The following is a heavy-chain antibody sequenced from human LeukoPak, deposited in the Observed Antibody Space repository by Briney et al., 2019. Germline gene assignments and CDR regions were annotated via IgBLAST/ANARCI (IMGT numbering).Heavy chain of an antibody. Sequence: SETLSLTCTASGGSISSYYWSWIRQPAGKGLEWIGRIYTSGSTNYNPSLKSRVTMSVDTSKNEVSLKLSAVTAADTAVYYCARDSPAVAGRYFYFFYMGVWGKGTTVTVSS. CDR2: IYTSGST. J-gene: IGHJ6*03. V-gene: IGHV4-4*07. D-gene: IGHD6-19*01. CDR3: ARDSPAVAGRYFYFFYMGV. CDR1: GGSISSYY.